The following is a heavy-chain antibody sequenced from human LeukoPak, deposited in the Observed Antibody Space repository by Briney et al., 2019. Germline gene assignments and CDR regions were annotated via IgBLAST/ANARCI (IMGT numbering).Heavy chain of an antibody. D-gene: IGHD1-26*01. J-gene: IGHJ3*02. V-gene: IGHV3-30*02. CDR1: GFTFSSYG. CDR3: AKDRRGGSYYAGNLDI. CDR2: IRYDGSNK. Sequence: SGGSLRLSCAASGFTFSSYGMHWVRQAPGKGLEWVAFIRYDGSNKYYADSVKGRFTISRDNSKNTLYVQMNSLRVEDTAVYYCAKDRRGGSYYAGNLDIWGQGTMVTVSS.